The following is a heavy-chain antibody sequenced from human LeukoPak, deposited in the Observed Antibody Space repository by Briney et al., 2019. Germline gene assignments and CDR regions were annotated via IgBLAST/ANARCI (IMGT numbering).Heavy chain of an antibody. CDR2: INSDGSST. J-gene: IGHJ6*04. CDR1: GFTFSSYW. CDR3: ARDYGSGSYGMDV. D-gene: IGHD3-10*01. V-gene: IGHV3-74*01. Sequence: PGGSLRLSCAASGFTFSSYWMYWVRQAPGKGLVWVSRINSDGSSTSCADSVKGRFTISRDNARNTLYLQMNSLRAEDTAVYYCARDYGSGSYGMDVWGKGTTVTVSS.